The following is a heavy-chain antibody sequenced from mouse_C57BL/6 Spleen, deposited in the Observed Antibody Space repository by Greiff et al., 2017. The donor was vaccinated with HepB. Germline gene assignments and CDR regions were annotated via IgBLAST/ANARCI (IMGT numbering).Heavy chain of an antibody. Sequence: EVQLQQSGPELVKPGASVKISCKASGYTFTDYYMNWVKQSHGKSLEWIGDINPNNGGTSYNQKFKGKATLTVDKSSSTAYMELRSLTSEDSAVYYCARFYGNYEGAMDYWGQGTSVTVSS. V-gene: IGHV1-26*01. D-gene: IGHD2-1*01. CDR1: GYTFTDYY. J-gene: IGHJ4*01. CDR3: ARFYGNYEGAMDY. CDR2: INPNNGGT.